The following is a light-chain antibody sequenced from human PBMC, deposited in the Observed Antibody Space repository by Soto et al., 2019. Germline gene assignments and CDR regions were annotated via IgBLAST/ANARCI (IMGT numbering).Light chain of an antibody. CDR3: MHALRPPAT. Sequence: DIVMTQSPLSLPVTPGEPASISCRSSQSLLHSNGYNYLDWYLQKPGQSPQLLIYLGSNRASGVPNRFSSSGSGTDSPLIISRVEADDVVVYYWMHALRPPATFGGGTKVEIK. V-gene: IGKV2-28*01. J-gene: IGKJ4*01. CDR1: QSLLHSNGYNY. CDR2: LGS.